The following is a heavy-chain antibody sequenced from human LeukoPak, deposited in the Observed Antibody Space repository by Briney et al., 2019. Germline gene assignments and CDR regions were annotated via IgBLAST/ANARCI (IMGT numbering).Heavy chain of an antibody. V-gene: IGHV4-39*01. D-gene: IGHD3-10*01. CDR3: ARHVYYYGSGSRYFDY. Sequence: PSETLSLTCTVSGGSITSRNYYWGWIRQPPGKGLEWLGTMYHTGSNYYSPSLESRVAISVDTSKNQFSLKLTSVTAADTAVYYCARHVYYYGSGSRYFDYWGQGTLVTVSS. CDR1: GGSITSRNYY. J-gene: IGHJ4*02. CDR2: MYHTGSN.